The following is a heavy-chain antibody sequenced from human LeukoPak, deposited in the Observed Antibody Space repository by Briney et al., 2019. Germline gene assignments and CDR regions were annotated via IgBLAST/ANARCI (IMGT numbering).Heavy chain of an antibody. J-gene: IGHJ5*02. CDR2: ISSSSSTI. Sequence: GGSLRLSCAASGFTFSSYSMNWVRQAPGKGLEWVSSISSSSSTIYYADSVKGRFTISRDNAKNSLYLQMNSLRVEDTAVYYCVRDWAGRAYYYGSGSSGFDPWGQGTLVTVSS. V-gene: IGHV3-48*04. D-gene: IGHD3-10*01. CDR3: VRDWAGRAYYYGSGSSGFDP. CDR1: GFTFSSYS.